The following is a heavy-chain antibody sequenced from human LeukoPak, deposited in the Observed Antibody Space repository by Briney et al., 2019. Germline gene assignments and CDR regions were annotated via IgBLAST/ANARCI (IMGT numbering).Heavy chain of an antibody. CDR1: GGSIRSGDYS. CDR3: ARDHTETSSLNFRNYYYYGMDI. CDR2: IYYSGST. Sequence: PSQTLSLTRTVSGGSIRSGDYSWNWIRQHPGKGLEWIGYIYYSGSTYYNPSLTSRVTMSVDTSKNQFSLKLSSVTAAGTAIYYCARDHTETSSLNFRNYYYYGMDIWGQGTTVIVSS. J-gene: IGHJ6*02. V-gene: IGHV4-31*03. D-gene: IGHD4-11*01.